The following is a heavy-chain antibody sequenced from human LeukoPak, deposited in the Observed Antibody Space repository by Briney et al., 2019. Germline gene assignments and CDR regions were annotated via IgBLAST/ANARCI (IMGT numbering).Heavy chain of an antibody. Sequence: PSETLSLTCTVSGDXISSYYCSWIRQPPGKGLEWIGYIYYDGSTNYNPSLKSRVTISVDTSKNQFSLKLSSVTAADTAVYYCARVAMAENYYDSSGYFDYWGQGTLVTVSS. CDR2: IYYDGST. J-gene: IGHJ4*02. V-gene: IGHV4-59*01. CDR1: GDXISSYY. CDR3: ARVAMAENYYDSSGYFDY. D-gene: IGHD3-22*01.